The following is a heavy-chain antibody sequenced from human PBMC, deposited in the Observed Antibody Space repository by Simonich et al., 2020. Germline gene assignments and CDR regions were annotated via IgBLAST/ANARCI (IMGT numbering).Heavy chain of an antibody. Sequence: QVQLQESGPGLVKPSETLSLTCAVSGYSISSGYYWGWIRQPPGKGLEWIGSIYHSGATYYNPALKSRVTISLDTSKNQFSLKLSSVTAADTAVYYCARVGYSNYYYYGMDVWGQGTTVTVSS. CDR1: GYSISSGYY. V-gene: IGHV4-38-2*01. D-gene: IGHD6-13*01. CDR2: IYHSGAT. CDR3: ARVGYSNYYYYGMDV. J-gene: IGHJ6*02.